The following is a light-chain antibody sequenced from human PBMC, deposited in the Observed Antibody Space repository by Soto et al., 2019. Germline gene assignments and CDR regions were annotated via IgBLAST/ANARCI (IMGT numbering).Light chain of an antibody. CDR1: QSLLHSNGYNY. Sequence: DIVMTQSPLSLPVTPGEPASISCRSSQSLLHSNGYNYLDWYLQKPGQSPQLLIYLGSNRASGVPDRFSGSGSGTDFTLKISRVEAEDVGVYYCMQALQTRGFTFGPGPKVDIK. J-gene: IGKJ3*01. V-gene: IGKV2-28*01. CDR2: LGS. CDR3: MQALQTRGFT.